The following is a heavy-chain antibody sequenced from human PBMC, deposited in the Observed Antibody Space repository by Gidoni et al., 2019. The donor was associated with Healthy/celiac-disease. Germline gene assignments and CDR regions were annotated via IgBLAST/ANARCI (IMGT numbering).Heavy chain of an antibody. V-gene: IGHV4-34*01. D-gene: IGHD3-10*01. CDR2: INHSGST. CDR1: GGSFSGYY. J-gene: IGHJ4*02. Sequence: QVQLQQWGAGLLKPSETLSLTCAVSGGSFSGYYWSWIRQPPGKGLEWIGEINHSGSTNYNPSLKSRVTISVDTSKNQFSLKLSSVTAADTAVYYCATRPYYGSGSFDYWGQGTLVTVSS. CDR3: ATRPYYGSGSFDY.